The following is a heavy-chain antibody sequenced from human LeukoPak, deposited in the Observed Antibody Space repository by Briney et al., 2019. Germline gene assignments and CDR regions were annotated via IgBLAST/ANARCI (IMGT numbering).Heavy chain of an antibody. CDR3: ARGGMGIQLWPFDY. J-gene: IGHJ4*02. CDR2: INPSGGST. D-gene: IGHD5-18*01. CDR1: GYSFTIYY. V-gene: IGHV1-46*01. Sequence: GASVTVSCTASGYSFTIYYIHWVRQAPGQGLEWMGIINPSGGSTTYAQKVQGRITMTRDTSTSTVYMELSGLRSEDTAVYYCARGGMGIQLWPFDYWGQGTLVTVSS.